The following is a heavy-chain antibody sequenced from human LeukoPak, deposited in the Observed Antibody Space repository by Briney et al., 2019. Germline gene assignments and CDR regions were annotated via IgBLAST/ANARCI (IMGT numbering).Heavy chain of an antibody. CDR2: ISGDGGST. D-gene: IGHD5-18*01. Sequence: GGSLRLSCAASGFTFDDYAMHWVRQAPGKGLEWVSLISGDGGSTYYADSVKGRFTISRDNSKNSLYLQMNSLRTEDAALYYRAKEGRQLSNDYWGQGTLVTVSS. J-gene: IGHJ4*02. CDR1: GFTFDDYA. CDR3: AKEGRQLSNDY. V-gene: IGHV3-43*02.